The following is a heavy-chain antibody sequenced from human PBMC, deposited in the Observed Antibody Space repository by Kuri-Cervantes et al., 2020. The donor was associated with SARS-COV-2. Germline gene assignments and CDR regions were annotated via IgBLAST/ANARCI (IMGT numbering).Heavy chain of an antibody. Sequence: GESLKISCAASGFTFSSYSMNWVRQAPGKGLEWVSYISSSSSTIYYADSVKGRFTISRDNAKNSLYLQMNSLRDEDTAVYYCARDRTYYYDSSGYPGDYWGQGTLVTVSS. CDR3: ARDRTYYYDSSGYPGDY. D-gene: IGHD3-22*01. V-gene: IGHV3-48*02. J-gene: IGHJ4*02. CDR1: GFTFSSYS. CDR2: ISSSSSTI.